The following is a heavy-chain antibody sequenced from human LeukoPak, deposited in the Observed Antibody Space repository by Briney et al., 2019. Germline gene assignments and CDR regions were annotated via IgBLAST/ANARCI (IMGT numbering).Heavy chain of an antibody. CDR2: IYYSGST. Sequence: SETLSLTCTVSGGSISSGDYYWGWIRQPPGTGLEWIGYIYYSGSTYYNPSLKSRVTISVDTSKNQFSLKLSSVTAADTAVYYCARVGYDFWSGYYRYFDYWGQGTLVTVSS. V-gene: IGHV4-30-4*01. J-gene: IGHJ4*02. D-gene: IGHD3-3*01. CDR1: GGSISSGDYY. CDR3: ARVGYDFWSGYYRYFDY.